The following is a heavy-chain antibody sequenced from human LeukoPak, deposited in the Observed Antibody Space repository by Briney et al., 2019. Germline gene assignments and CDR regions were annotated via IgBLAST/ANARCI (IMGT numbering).Heavy chain of an antibody. V-gene: IGHV3-23*01. D-gene: IGHD6-19*01. Sequence: GGSLRLSCAASGFSFSNYDMSWVRQAPGKGLEWVSVIGGSGGWIHYTDSVKGRFTISRDNSNSILYLQMNSLRAEDTAVYFCAKDPTGYSSKWGQGTLVTVSS. CDR1: GFSFSNYD. CDR3: AKDPTGYSSK. J-gene: IGHJ4*02. CDR2: IGGSGGWI.